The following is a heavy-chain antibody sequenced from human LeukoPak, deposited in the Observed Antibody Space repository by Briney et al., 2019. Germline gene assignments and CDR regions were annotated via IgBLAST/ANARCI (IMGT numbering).Heavy chain of an antibody. Sequence: GGSLRLSCAASGFTFSSYAMSWVRQAPGKGPVWVSRISSDGSNTIYADSVKGRFTISRDDARNTLYLQMNSLRDADTAVYYCARYTGGGVYWGQGTLVTVSS. CDR1: GFTFSSYA. CDR3: ARYTGGGVY. D-gene: IGHD2-2*02. J-gene: IGHJ4*02. CDR2: ISSDGSNT. V-gene: IGHV3-74*01.